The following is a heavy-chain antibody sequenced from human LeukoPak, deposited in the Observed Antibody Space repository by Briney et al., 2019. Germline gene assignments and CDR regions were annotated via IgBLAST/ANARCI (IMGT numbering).Heavy chain of an antibody. CDR2: INHSGST. CDR3: ARVIPPIQLWPRGAFDI. CDR1: GGSFSGYY. J-gene: IGHJ3*02. Sequence: SETLSLTCAVYGGSFSGYYWSWIRQPPGKGLEWIGEINHSGSTNYNPSLKSRVTISVDTSKNQFSLKLSSVTAADTAVYYCARVIPPIQLWPRGAFDIWGQGTMVTVSS. V-gene: IGHV4-34*01. D-gene: IGHD5-18*01.